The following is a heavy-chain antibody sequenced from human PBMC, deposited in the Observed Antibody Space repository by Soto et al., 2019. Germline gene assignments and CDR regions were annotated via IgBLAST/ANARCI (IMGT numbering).Heavy chain of an antibody. Sequence: GGSLRLSCAASGFTFSSYAMSWVRQAPGKGLEWVSAISGSGGSTYYADSVKGRFTISRDNSKNTLYLQMNSLRAEDTAVYYCAKGGSNWGSYRPHDYWGQGTLVTVSS. J-gene: IGHJ4*02. D-gene: IGHD3-16*02. CDR2: ISGSGGST. V-gene: IGHV3-23*01. CDR1: GFTFSSYA. CDR3: AKGGSNWGSYRPHDY.